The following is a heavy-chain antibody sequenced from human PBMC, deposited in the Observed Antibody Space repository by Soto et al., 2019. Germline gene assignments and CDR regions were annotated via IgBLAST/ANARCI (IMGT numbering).Heavy chain of an antibody. J-gene: IGHJ4*02. Sequence: GESLKISCKGSGYSFTSYWISWVRQMPGKGLEWMGRIDPSDSYTNYSPSFQGHVTISADKSISTAYLQWSSLKASDTAMYYCARGRSMTYCYDSSGYYPDYWGQGTLVTVSS. V-gene: IGHV5-10-1*01. D-gene: IGHD3-22*01. CDR2: IDPSDSYT. CDR1: GYSFTSYW. CDR3: ARGRSMTYCYDSSGYYPDY.